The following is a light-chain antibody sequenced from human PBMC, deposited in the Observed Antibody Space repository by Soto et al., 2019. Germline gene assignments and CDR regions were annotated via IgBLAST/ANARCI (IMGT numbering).Light chain of an antibody. J-gene: IGLJ1*01. CDR3: GTWATSLRGPYV. V-gene: IGLV1-51*02. CDR1: TSNIGNNY. CDR2: QNN. Sequence: QSVLTQPPSVSAAPGQTVTISCSGSTSNIGNNYVSWYQQLPGTAPKLLIYQNNQRPSDIPDRFSGSKSGTSATLGITGLQTGDEADYYCGTWATSLRGPYVFGTGTKLTVL.